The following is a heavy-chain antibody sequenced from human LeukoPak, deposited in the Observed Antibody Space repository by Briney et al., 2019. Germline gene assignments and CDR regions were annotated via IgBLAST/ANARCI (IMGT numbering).Heavy chain of an antibody. Sequence: GASVKVSCKASGYTFTSYDINWVRQATGQGLEWMGWMNPNSGNTGYAQKFQGRVTMTRNTSISTAYMELSSLRSEDTAVYYCARRYHVLLWFGELSHNNWFDPWGQGTLVTVSS. CDR3: ARRYHVLLWFGELSHNNWFDP. D-gene: IGHD3-10*01. CDR2: MNPNSGNT. V-gene: IGHV1-8*01. J-gene: IGHJ5*02. CDR1: GYTFTSYD.